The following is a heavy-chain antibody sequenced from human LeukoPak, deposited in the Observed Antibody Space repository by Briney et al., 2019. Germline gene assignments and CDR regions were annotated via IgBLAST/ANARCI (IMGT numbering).Heavy chain of an antibody. V-gene: IGHV4-31*03. Sequence: SQTLSLTCTVSGGSISSGGYYWSWIRQHPGKGLEWIGYIYYSGSTYYNPSLKSRVTISVDTSKNQFSLKLSSVTAADTAVYYCARAGVVSSSWYSHNWFDPWGQGTLVTVSS. J-gene: IGHJ5*02. CDR2: IYYSGST. D-gene: IGHD6-13*01. CDR3: ARAGVVSSSWYSHNWFDP. CDR1: GGSISSGGYY.